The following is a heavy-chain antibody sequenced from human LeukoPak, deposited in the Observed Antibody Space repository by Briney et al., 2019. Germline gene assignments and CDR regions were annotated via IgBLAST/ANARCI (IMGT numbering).Heavy chain of an antibody. D-gene: IGHD3-10*01. V-gene: IGHV3-11*01. J-gene: IGHJ5*02. CDR1: GFTLSDYY. CDR3: ARRGSGSYYNNWFDP. CDR2: ISSSGSTI. Sequence: GGSLRLSCAASGFTLSDYYMSWIRQAPGKGLEWVSYISSSGSTIYYADSVKGRFTISRDNAKNSLYLQMNSLRAVDTAVYYCARRGSGSYYNNWFDPWGQGTLVTVSS.